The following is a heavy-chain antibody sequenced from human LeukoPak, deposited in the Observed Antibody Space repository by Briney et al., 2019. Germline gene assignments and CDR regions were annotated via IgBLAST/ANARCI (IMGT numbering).Heavy chain of an antibody. J-gene: IGHJ4*02. V-gene: IGHV3-7*01. D-gene: IGHD3-9*01. Sequence: GGSLRLSCAASGFTFSNYCMSWVRQAPGKGLEWVVNIKQDGSEKYYMDSGKGRFTISRDNAKNSLYLQMNSLRAEDTAVYYCARGGYYDILTRVFDYWGQGTLVTVSS. CDR3: ARGGYYDILTRVFDY. CDR1: GFTFSNYC. CDR2: IKQDGSEK.